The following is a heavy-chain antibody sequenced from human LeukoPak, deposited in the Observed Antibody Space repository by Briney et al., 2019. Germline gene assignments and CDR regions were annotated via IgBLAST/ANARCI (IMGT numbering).Heavy chain of an antibody. CDR3: ARGDLAIFGVVNDAFDI. J-gene: IGHJ3*02. Sequence: GASVKVSCKASGYTFTSYDINWVRQATGQGLEWMGWMNPNSGNTGYAQKFQGRVTMTRNTSISTAYMELSSLRSEDTAVYYCARGDLAIFGVVNDAFDIWGQGTMVTVSS. CDR1: GYTFTSYD. D-gene: IGHD3-3*01. CDR2: MNPNSGNT. V-gene: IGHV1-8*01.